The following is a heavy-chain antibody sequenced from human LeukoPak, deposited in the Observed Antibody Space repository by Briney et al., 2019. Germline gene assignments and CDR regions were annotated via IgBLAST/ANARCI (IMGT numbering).Heavy chain of an antibody. V-gene: IGHV3-23*01. Sequence: GGSLRLSCAASGFTFSSYAMSWVRQAPGKGLEWVSTISGSGGSTYYADSVKGRFTISRDNSKNAAYLQMNSLKTEDTAVYYCTRGGTSFSLIEWGQGTLVTVSS. J-gene: IGHJ4*02. CDR2: ISGSGGST. D-gene: IGHD2-2*01. CDR3: TRGGTSFSLIE. CDR1: GFTFSSYA.